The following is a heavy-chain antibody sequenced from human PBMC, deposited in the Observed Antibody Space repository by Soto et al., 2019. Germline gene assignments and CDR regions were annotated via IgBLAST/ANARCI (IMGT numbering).Heavy chain of an antibody. CDR1: GGSFSGYY. CDR2: INHSGST. J-gene: IGHJ6*02. V-gene: IGHV4-34*01. D-gene: IGHD2-2*02. Sequence: SETLSLTRAVYGGSFSGYYWSWIRQPPGKALEWIGEINHSGSTYYNPSLKSRVTISVDTSKNQFSLKLSSVTAADTAVYYCARFPIYCSSTSCYRRAYYYGMDVWGQGTTVTVSS. CDR3: ARFPIYCSSTSCYRRAYYYGMDV.